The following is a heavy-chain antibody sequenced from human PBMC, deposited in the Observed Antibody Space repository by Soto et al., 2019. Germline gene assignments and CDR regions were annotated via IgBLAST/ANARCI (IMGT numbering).Heavy chain of an antibody. CDR3: ARARGLVAVAGTAYYYYYMDV. D-gene: IGHD6-19*01. CDR2: ISSSSSTI. J-gene: IGHJ6*03. CDR1: GFTFSSYS. V-gene: IGHV3-48*01. Sequence: GSLRLSCAASGFTFSSYSMNWVRQAPGKGLEWVSYISSSSSTIYYADSVKGRLTISRDNAKNSLYLQMNSLRAEDTAVYYCARARGLVAVAGTAYYYYYMDVWGKGTTVTVSS.